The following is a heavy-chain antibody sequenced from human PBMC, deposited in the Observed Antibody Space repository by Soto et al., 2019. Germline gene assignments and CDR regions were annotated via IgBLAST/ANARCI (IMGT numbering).Heavy chain of an antibody. CDR3: ARDRGSGWYRSFDY. CDR1: GFTFSSYE. CDR2: ISSSGSTI. V-gene: IGHV3-48*03. D-gene: IGHD6-19*01. J-gene: IGHJ4*02. Sequence: PGGSLRLSCAASGFTFSSYEMNWVRQAPGKGLEWVSYISSSGSTIYYADSVKGRFTISRDNAKNSLYLQMNSLRAEDTAVYYCARDRGSGWYRSFDYWGQGTLVTVSS.